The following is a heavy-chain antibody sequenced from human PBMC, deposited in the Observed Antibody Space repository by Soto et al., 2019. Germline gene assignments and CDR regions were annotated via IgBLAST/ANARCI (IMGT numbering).Heavy chain of an antibody. D-gene: IGHD2-15*01. V-gene: IGHV1-3*01. CDR2: INAGNGNT. CDR3: ARGVGSSQRFDP. Sequence: QVQLVQSGAEVKKPGASVKVSCKASGYTFTSYAMRWVRQAPGQRLEWMGWINAGNGNTKYSQKFQGRVTITRDTSASTAYMEVSSLRSEDTAVYYCARGVGSSQRFDPWGQGTLVTVSS. J-gene: IGHJ5*02. CDR1: GYTFTSYA.